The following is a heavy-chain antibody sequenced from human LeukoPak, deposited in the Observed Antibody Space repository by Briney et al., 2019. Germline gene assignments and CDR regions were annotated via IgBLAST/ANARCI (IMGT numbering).Heavy chain of an antibody. CDR1: GFIFSNYW. Sequence: GGSLRLSCAASGFIFSNYWMHWVRQVPGKGLVWVSRIKTDGTTTNDADSVQGRFTISSDNAKNMLYLQMNSLRAEDTAVYYCARGASSGYRIDYWGQGTLVTVSS. CDR3: ARGASSGYRIDY. D-gene: IGHD3-16*02. CDR2: IKTDGTTT. J-gene: IGHJ4*02. V-gene: IGHV3-74*01.